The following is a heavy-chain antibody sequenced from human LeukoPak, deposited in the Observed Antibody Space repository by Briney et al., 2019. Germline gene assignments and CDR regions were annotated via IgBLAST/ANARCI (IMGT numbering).Heavy chain of an antibody. J-gene: IGHJ4*02. D-gene: IGHD5-18*01. CDR2: IYYSGST. CDR1: GGSISSYY. V-gene: IGHV4-59*01. Sequence: SETLSLTCTVSGGSISSYYLSWIRQPPGKGLEWIGYIYYSGSTNYNPSLKSRVTISVDTSKNQFSLKLSSVTAADTAVYYCAREEAAMVYYYWGQGTLVTVSS. CDR3: AREEAAMVYYY.